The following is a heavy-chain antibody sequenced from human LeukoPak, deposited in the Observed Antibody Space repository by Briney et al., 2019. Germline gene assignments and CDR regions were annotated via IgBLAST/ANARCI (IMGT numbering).Heavy chain of an antibody. CDR3: ARANGYKYYFDY. CDR2: IYYSGST. J-gene: IGHJ4*02. V-gene: IGHV4-59*01. Sequence: PSETLSLTCTVSGGSISSYYWSWIRQPPGKGLEWIGYIYYSGSTNYNPSLKSRVTISVDTSKNQFSLKLSSVTAADTAVYYCARANGYKYYFDYWGQGTLVTVSS. D-gene: IGHD5-18*01. CDR1: GGSISSYY.